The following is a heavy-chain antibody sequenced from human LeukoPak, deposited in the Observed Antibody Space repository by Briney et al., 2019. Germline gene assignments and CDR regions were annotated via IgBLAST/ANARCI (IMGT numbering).Heavy chain of an antibody. D-gene: IGHD2-2*01. CDR1: GYTFTDYY. V-gene: IGHV1-2*02. CDR3: TREARVGNWFDP. CDR2: INPDNGGT. Sequence: GASVKVSCRASGYTFTDYYIHWVRQAPGQGLEWMGWINPDNGGTNYAQNFQGRVTMTRDTSIRTVYMYLSRLRSDDTAVFYCTREARVGNWFDPWGQGTQVTVSS. J-gene: IGHJ5*02.